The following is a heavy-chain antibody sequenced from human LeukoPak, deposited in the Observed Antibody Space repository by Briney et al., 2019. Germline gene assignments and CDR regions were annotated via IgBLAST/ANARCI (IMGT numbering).Heavy chain of an antibody. V-gene: IGHV4-39*01. CDR2: IYYSGST. D-gene: IGHD6-13*01. CDR1: GGSISSSSYY. Sequence: PSETLSLTRTVSGGSISSSSYYWGWIRQPPGKGLEWIGSIYYSGSTYYNPSLKSRVTISVDTSKNQFSLKLSSVTAADTAVYYCARREYSSSWFDYWGQGTLVTVSS. J-gene: IGHJ4*02. CDR3: ARREYSSSWFDY.